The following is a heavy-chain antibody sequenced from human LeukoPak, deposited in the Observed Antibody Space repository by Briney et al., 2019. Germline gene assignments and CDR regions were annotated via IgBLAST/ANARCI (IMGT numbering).Heavy chain of an antibody. V-gene: IGHV4-34*01. Sequence: SETLSLTCAVYGGSFSGYYWSWIRQPPGKGLEWIGEINHSGSTNYIPSLKSRVTISVDTSKNQFSLKLSSVTAADTAVYYCARGNLYYFDSSGYYFKFDYWGQGTLVTVSS. CDR3: ARGNLYYFDSSGYYFKFDY. CDR1: GGSFSGYY. J-gene: IGHJ4*02. CDR2: INHSGST. D-gene: IGHD3-22*01.